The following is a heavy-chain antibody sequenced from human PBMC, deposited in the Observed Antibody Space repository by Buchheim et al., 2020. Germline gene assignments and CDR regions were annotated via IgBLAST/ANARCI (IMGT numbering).Heavy chain of an antibody. Sequence: QVQLVESGGGVVQPGRSLRLSCAASGFTFSSYAMHWVRQAPGKGLEWVAVISYDGSNKYYADSVKGRFTISSNNSKNTLYLQMNSLRAEDTAVYYCARDLLGVTYYYDSSGPAGFDYWGQGTL. CDR3: ARDLLGVTYYYDSSGPAGFDY. J-gene: IGHJ4*02. V-gene: IGHV3-30*04. D-gene: IGHD3-22*01. CDR1: GFTFSSYA. CDR2: ISYDGSNK.